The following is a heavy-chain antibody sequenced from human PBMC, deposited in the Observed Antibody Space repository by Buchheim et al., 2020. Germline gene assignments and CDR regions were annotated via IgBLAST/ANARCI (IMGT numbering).Heavy chain of an antibody. CDR3: ARDERGYSSGWYSPRFDY. CDR2: IYSGGST. J-gene: IGHJ4*02. CDR1: GFTVSSNY. Sequence: EVQLVESGGGLVQPGGSLRLSCAASGFTVSSNYMSWVRQAPGKGLEWVSVIYSGGSTYYADSVKGRFTISRDNSKNTLYLQMNSLRAEDTAVYYCARDERGYSSGWYSPRFDYWGQGTL. V-gene: IGHV3-66*02. D-gene: IGHD6-19*01.